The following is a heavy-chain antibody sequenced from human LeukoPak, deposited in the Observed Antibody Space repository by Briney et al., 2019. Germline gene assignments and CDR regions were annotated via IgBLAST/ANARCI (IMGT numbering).Heavy chain of an antibody. Sequence: GASVKVSCKASRYTFTGYYMHWVRQAPGQGLEWVGRINPNSGGTNYAQKFQGRVTMTRDTSISTAYMELSRLRSDDTAVYYCARIEWELLNAGSWGQGTLVTF. CDR2: INPNSGGT. D-gene: IGHD1-26*01. V-gene: IGHV1-2*06. J-gene: IGHJ5*02. CDR3: ARIEWELLNAGS. CDR1: RYTFTGYY.